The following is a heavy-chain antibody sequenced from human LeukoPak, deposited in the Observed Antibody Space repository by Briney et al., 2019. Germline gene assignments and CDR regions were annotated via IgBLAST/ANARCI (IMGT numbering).Heavy chain of an antibody. CDR1: GYTFTGYY. J-gene: IGHJ4*02. CDR3: ATYGVYGGFFDY. V-gene: IGHV1-18*04. D-gene: IGHD4-17*01. CDR2: ISAYNGNT. Sequence: ASVKVSCKASGYTFTGYYMHWVRQAPGQGLEWMGWISAYNGNTNYAQKLQGRVTMTTDTSTSTAYMELRSLRSDDTAVYYCATYGVYGGFFDYWGQGTLVTVSS.